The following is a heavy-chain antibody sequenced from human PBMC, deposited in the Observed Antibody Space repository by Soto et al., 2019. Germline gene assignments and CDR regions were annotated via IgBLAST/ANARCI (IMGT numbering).Heavy chain of an antibody. CDR2: ITWNSGKI. CDR1: GFTFDDYA. J-gene: IGHJ4*01. D-gene: IGHD2-15*01. CDR3: VKDSYADFHRVLSTAEYFFDY. Sequence: GGSLRLSCTASGFTFDDYAMHWVRQGPGRGLEWVSGITWNSGKIAYADSVKGRFTIARDDDNNSLYLQMNSLRPEDTALYYCVKDSYADFHRVLSTAEYFFDYWGHGSLVTVS. V-gene: IGHV3-9*01.